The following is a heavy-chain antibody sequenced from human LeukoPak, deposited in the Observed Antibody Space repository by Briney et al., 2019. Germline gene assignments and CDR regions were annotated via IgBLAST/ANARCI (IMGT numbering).Heavy chain of an antibody. CDR2: INHSGST. J-gene: IGHJ4*02. CDR1: GGSFSGCY. D-gene: IGHD5-24*01. CDR3: ARGRRWLQSLGLFDY. V-gene: IGHV4-34*01. Sequence: SETLSLTCAVYGGSFSGCYWSWIRQPPGKGLEWIGEINHSGSTNYNPSLKSRVTISVDTSKNQFSLKLSSVTAADTAVYYCARGRRWLQSLGLFDYWGQGTLVTVSS.